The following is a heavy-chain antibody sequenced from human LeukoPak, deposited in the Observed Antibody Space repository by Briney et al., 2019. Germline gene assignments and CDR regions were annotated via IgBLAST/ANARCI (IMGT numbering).Heavy chain of an antibody. J-gene: IGHJ4*02. V-gene: IGHV3-11*04. CDR1: GFTFSDYY. D-gene: IGHD2-15*01. CDR2: ISSSGSTI. CDR3: ATLPRVVVVAANDY. Sequence: GGSLRLSCAASGFTFSDYYMSWIRQAPGKGLEWVSYISSSGSTIYYADSVKGRFTISRDNSKNTLYLQMNSLRAEDTAVYYCATLPRVVVVAANDYWGQGTLVTVSS.